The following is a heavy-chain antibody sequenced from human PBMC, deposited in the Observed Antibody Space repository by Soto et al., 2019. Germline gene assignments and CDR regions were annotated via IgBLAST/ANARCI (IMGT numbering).Heavy chain of an antibody. CDR1: GFSLSTSGVG. CDR3: AHESHLGPFDY. J-gene: IGHJ4*02. V-gene: IGHV2-5*02. CDR2: IYWDDDK. D-gene: IGHD7-27*01. Sequence: QITLKESGPTLVKPTQTLTLTCTFSGFSLSTSGVGVGWIRQPPGKALEWLALIYWDDDKRYRPSLKSRLTIPQDTSQNQVVLTMTNMDPVDTATYYHAHESHLGPFDYWGQGTLVTVSS.